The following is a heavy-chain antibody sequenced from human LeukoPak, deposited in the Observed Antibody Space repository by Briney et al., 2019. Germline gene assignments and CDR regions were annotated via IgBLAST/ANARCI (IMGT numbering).Heavy chain of an antibody. J-gene: IGHJ4*02. CDR1: GFTFSSYA. V-gene: IGHV3-23*01. CDR2: ISGSGGST. CDR3: AKDRVLDSSGWYIVFDY. Sequence: GGSLRLSCAASGFTFSSYAMSWVRQAPGKGLEWVSAISGSGGSTYYADSVKGRFTISRDNSKNTLYLQMNSLRAEDTAVYYCAKDRVLDSSGWYIVFDYWGQGTLVTVSS. D-gene: IGHD6-19*01.